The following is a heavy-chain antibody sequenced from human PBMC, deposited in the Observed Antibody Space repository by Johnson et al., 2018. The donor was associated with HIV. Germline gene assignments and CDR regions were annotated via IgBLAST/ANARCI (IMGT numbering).Heavy chain of an antibody. V-gene: IGHV3-23*04. Sequence: VQLVESGGGLVQPGGSLRLSCASSAFIFSSYAMSWVRQAPGKGLEWVSAISGSGGSTSYAGSVKGRFTISRENAKKSLYLQMNSLRAGDTAVYYCARAGKWSGDAFDIWGQGTMVTVSS. CDR2: ISGSGGST. J-gene: IGHJ3*02. CDR3: ARAGKWSGDAFDI. CDR1: AFIFSSYA. D-gene: IGHD3-10*01.